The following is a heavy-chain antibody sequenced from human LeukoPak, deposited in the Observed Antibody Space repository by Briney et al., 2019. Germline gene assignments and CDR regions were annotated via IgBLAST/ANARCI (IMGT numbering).Heavy chain of an antibody. J-gene: IGHJ5*02. CDR2: IGNSGST. Sequence: PSETLSLTCNVSYGSIDFFYWSWIRQPPGKGPEWIGYIGNSGSTNYNPSLKSRVSISIETSKREFSLKLSSVTAADTAVYYCARVLYYYDSSGYHNWFDPWGQGTLVTVSS. CDR3: ARVLYYYDSSGYHNWFDP. V-gene: IGHV4-59*12. D-gene: IGHD3-22*01. CDR1: YGSIDFFY.